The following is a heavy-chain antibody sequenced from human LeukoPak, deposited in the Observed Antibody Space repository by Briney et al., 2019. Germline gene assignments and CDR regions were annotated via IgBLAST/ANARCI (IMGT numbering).Heavy chain of an antibody. CDR2: IHYTGNT. D-gene: IGHD2-15*01. V-gene: IGHV4-39*01. J-gene: IGHJ4*02. CDR1: GGSVGSSAFY. CDR3: ARHSSRLRHFDS. Sequence: PSETLSLTCTVSGGSVGSSAFYRGWIRQPPGKGLEWIGSIHYTGNTYYNSSLRNRVTISVDSSRNQSSLRLTSVTAADTAVYYCARHSSRLRHFDSWGQGTLVTVSS.